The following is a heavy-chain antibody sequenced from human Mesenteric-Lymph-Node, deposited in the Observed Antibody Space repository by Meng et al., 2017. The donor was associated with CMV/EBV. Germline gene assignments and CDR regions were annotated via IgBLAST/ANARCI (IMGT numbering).Heavy chain of an antibody. Sequence: QLQESVPGLVKPSETRSLSCIVSGDSISNSTYYWTWIRQPPVKGLEWIGRVHHSGTTYYNPSLKGRLTISVDTSANLFSLRLTTVTAADTATYYCARRGNYDSDYSEYWGQGTLAPSPQ. CDR1: GDSISNSTYY. CDR2: VHHSGTT. J-gene: IGHJ4*02. CDR3: ARRGNYDSDYSEY. V-gene: IGHV4-39*01. D-gene: IGHD3-22*01.